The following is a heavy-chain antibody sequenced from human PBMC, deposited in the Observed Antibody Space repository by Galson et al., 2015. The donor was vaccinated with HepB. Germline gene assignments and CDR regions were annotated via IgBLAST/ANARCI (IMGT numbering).Heavy chain of an antibody. V-gene: IGHV4-30-2*01. CDR1: GGSISSGGYS. J-gene: IGHJ4*02. CDR3: ARENYDSSGYHHVYYFDY. Sequence: TLSLTCAVSGGSISSGGYSWSWIRQPPGKGLEWIGYIYHSGSTYYNPSLKSRVTISVDRSKNQFSLKLSSVTAADTAVYYCARENYDSSGYHHVYYFDYWGQGTLVTVSS. D-gene: IGHD3-22*01. CDR2: IYHSGST.